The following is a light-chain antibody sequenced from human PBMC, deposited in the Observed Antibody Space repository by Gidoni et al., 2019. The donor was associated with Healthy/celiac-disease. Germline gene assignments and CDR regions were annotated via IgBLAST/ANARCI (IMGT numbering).Light chain of an antibody. V-gene: IGKV3D-15*01. CDR2: GAS. CDR1: QSVSSN. Sequence: EIVMTQSPATLSVSPGERATLSCRPSQSVSSNLAWYQQKPGQAPRLLIYGASTRATGIPARFSGSGSGTEFTLTISSLQSEDFAVYYCQQYNNWPYTFGQXTKLEIK. J-gene: IGKJ2*01. CDR3: QQYNNWPYT.